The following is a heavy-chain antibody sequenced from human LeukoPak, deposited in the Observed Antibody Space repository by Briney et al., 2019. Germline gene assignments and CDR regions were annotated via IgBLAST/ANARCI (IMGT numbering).Heavy chain of an antibody. CDR2: IYYSGST. V-gene: IGHV4-59*08. Sequence: SETLSLTCTVSGGSISSYYWSWMRQPPGKGLEWIGYIYYSGSTNYNPSLKSRVTISVDTSKNQFSLKLSSVTAADTAVYYCARARKLAFDYWGQGTLVTVSS. CDR3: ARARKLAFDY. CDR1: GGSISSYY. D-gene: IGHD1-7*01. J-gene: IGHJ4*02.